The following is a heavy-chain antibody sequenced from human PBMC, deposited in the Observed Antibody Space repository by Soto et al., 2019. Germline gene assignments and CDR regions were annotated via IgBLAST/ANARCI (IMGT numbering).Heavy chain of an antibody. CDR2: IYYSGST. CDR3: ARDRFYGSGSYSHYYGMDV. CDR1: GGSVSSGSYY. Sequence: QVQLQESGPGLVKPSETLSLTCTVSGGSVSSGSYYWSWIRQPPGKGLEWIGYIYYSGSTNYNPSLKSRVTMSVDTSKNQFSLKLSSVTAADTAVYYCARDRFYGSGSYSHYYGMDVWGQGTTVTVSS. V-gene: IGHV4-61*01. J-gene: IGHJ6*02. D-gene: IGHD3-10*01.